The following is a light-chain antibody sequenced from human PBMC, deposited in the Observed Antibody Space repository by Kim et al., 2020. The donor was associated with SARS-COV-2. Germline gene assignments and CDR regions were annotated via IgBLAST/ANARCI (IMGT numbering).Light chain of an antibody. CDR2: DAS. CDR3: QQYNTYKS. V-gene: IGKV1-5*01. J-gene: IGKJ1*01. CDR1: QSISGW. Sequence: SASVGDRGTITCRASQSISGWLAWYQQKPGKAPKLLIYDASNLESGVPSRFSGSGSGTDFTLTISNLQPDDFATYYCQQYNTYKSFGQGTKVEIK.